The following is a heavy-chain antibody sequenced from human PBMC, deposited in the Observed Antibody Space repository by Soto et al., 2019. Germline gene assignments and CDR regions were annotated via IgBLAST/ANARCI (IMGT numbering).Heavy chain of an antibody. CDR3: ARDPWSYSGMDV. CDR2: INAGNGNT. V-gene: IGHV1-3*01. J-gene: IGHJ6*02. D-gene: IGHD3-3*01. CDR1: GYTFSTYA. Sequence: QVQLVQSGAEVKKPGASVKVSCKASGYTFSTYAMHWVRQAPGQRLEGMGWINAGNGNTKYSQKFQGRVTITRDTAASTAYMELSSLRSEDTAVYYCARDPWSYSGMDVWGQGTTVTVS.